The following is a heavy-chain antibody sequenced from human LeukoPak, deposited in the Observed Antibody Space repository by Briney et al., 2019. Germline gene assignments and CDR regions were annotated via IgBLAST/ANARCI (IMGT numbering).Heavy chain of an antibody. D-gene: IGHD4-17*01. Sequence: PETLSLTCAVYGGSFSGYYWSWIRQPPGKGLEWIGEINHSGSTNYNPSLKSRVTISVDTSKNQFSLKLTSVTAADTAVYYCARAHYRDYGGSDYWGQGTLVTVSS. CDR2: INHSGST. V-gene: IGHV4-34*01. CDR1: GGSFSGYY. CDR3: ARAHYRDYGGSDY. J-gene: IGHJ4*02.